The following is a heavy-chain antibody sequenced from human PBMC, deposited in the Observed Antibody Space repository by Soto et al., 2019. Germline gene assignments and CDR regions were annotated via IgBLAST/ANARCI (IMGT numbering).Heavy chain of an antibody. Sequence: SCPTLVNPTETLTLTCTFSGFSLTSPGMCVSWIRQSPGKALEWLALIERDDDDKYYSTSLKTRLTISKDTRKNQVVLTMANMEPADTATYYCARSIRGPRRFNGMDVWGQGTTVTVSS. J-gene: IGHJ6*02. V-gene: IGHV2-70*13. D-gene: IGHD1-20*01. CDR2: IERDDDDK. CDR1: GFSLTSPGMC. CDR3: ARSIRGPRRFNGMDV.